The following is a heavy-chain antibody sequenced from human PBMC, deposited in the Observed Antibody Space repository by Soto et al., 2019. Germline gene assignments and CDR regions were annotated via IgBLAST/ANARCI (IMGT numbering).Heavy chain of an antibody. CDR1: GFTFDDYA. V-gene: IGHV3-9*01. J-gene: IGHJ4*02. CDR2: ISWNSGNI. Sequence: EVQLEESGGALVQPGRSLRLSCAASGFTFDDYAMYWVRQVLGKGLEWVSSISWNSGNIGYADSVKGRFTTSRDNAENSLYLQMNSLRPEATALYYCVRSEGGYSYGTRFDYWGQGTLVTVSS. D-gene: IGHD5-18*01. CDR3: VRSEGGYSYGTRFDY.